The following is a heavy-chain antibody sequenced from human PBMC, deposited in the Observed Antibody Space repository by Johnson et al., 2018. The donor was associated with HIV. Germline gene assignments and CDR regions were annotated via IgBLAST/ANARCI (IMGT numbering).Heavy chain of an antibody. V-gene: IGHV3-30*04. CDR3: AKVHIAARWSDAFDI. Sequence: QVQLVESGGGVVQPGMSLRLSCAASGFSFSNYTMHWVRQAPGTGLEWVAVISYDGSNKYYADSVKGRFTISRDNSKTSLSLQMNSLRTEDTAVYYCAKVHIAARWSDAFDIWGQGTMVTVSS. J-gene: IGHJ3*02. D-gene: IGHD6-6*01. CDR1: GFSFSNYT. CDR2: ISYDGSNK.